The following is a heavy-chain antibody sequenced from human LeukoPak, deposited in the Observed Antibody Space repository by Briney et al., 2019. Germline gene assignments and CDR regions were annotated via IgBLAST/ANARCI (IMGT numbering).Heavy chain of an antibody. Sequence: PSETLSLTCAVSGYSISSGYYWGWIRQPPGKGLEWIGSIYHSGSTYYNPSLKSRVTISVDTSKNQFSLKLSSVTAADTAVYYCARHSGSYLQAFDYRGQGTLVTVSS. CDR1: GYSISSGYY. J-gene: IGHJ4*02. CDR3: ARHSGSYLQAFDY. V-gene: IGHV4-38-2*01. D-gene: IGHD1-26*01. CDR2: IYHSGST.